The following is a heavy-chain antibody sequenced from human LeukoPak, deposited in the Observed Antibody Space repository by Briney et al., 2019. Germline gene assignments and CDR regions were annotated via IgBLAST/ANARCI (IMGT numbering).Heavy chain of an antibody. Sequence: PSETLSLTCSVSGGSISPYFWSWIRQPPGKGLEWIGYIYYTGNTNYNPSLKSRVTISIDTSKNQISLKLSSVTAADTAVYYCARHCSGDNCYFYGMDVWGQGTTVTVSS. J-gene: IGHJ6*02. D-gene: IGHD2-15*01. CDR2: IYYTGNT. V-gene: IGHV4-59*08. CDR3: ARHCSGDNCYFYGMDV. CDR1: GGSISPYF.